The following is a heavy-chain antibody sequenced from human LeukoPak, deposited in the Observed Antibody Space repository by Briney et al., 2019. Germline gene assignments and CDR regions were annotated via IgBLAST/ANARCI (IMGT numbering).Heavy chain of an antibody. D-gene: IGHD3-9*01. CDR2: INSDGSST. V-gene: IGHV3-74*01. J-gene: IGHJ4*02. Sequence: GGSLRLSCAASGFTFSSYWMHWVRQAPGKGLVRVSRINSDGSSTSYADSVKGRFTISRDNAKNTLYLQMNSLRAEDTAVYYCARDPTYYDILTGCFDYWGQGTLVTVSS. CDR3: ARDPTYYDILTGCFDY. CDR1: GFTFSSYW.